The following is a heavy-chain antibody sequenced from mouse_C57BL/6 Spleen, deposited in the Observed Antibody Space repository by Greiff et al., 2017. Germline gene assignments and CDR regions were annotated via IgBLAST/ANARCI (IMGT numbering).Heavy chain of an antibody. CDR3: ARDGGGYFDD. CDR1: GYTFTSYE. CDR2: IYPRGGST. Sequence: VQLQQSGPELVKPGASVKLSCKASGYTFTSYEINWAKQRPGQGLEWIGWIYPRGGSTKYNEKFKGKATLTVDTSSSTAYMELHSLTSEDSAVYFCARDGGGYFDDWGQGTTLTVSS. V-gene: IGHV1-85*01. J-gene: IGHJ2*01. D-gene: IGHD2-3*01.